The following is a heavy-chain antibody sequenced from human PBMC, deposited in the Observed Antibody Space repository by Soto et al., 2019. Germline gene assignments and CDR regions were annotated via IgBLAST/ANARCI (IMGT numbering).Heavy chain of an antibody. CDR1: GFTLCKYT. CDR2: SYSTGGT. CDR3: ARDREPDGIWTFDS. J-gene: IGHJ4*02. D-gene: IGHD3-9*01. V-gene: IGHV3-23*01. Sequence: GGSLRLSCAASGFTLCKYTMDWVRQAPGKGLEWVAESYSTGGTEYADSVKGRFTISRDNSKNTLFLQMNSLGVEDTALYYCARDREPDGIWTFDSWGQGTLVTVSS.